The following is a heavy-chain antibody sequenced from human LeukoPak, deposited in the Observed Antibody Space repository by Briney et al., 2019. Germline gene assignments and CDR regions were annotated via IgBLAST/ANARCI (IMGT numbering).Heavy chain of an antibody. CDR3: AKAPYYDFWSGRDAFDI. CDR2: ISGSGGST. V-gene: IGHV3-23*01. Sequence: GGSLRLSCAASGFTFSSYAMSWARQAPGKGLEWVSAISGSGGSTYYADSVKGRFTISRENFKKTLYLQMNSLGAEDTAVYYCAKAPYYDFWSGRDAFDIWGQGTMVTVSS. D-gene: IGHD3-3*01. J-gene: IGHJ3*02. CDR1: GFTFSSYA.